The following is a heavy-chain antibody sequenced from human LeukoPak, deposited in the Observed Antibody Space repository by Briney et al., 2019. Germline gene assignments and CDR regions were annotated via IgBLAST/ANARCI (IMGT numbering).Heavy chain of an antibody. CDR1: GFTFSSYA. Sequence: GRSLRPSCAASGFTFSSYAMHWVRQAPGKGLEWVAVISYDGSNKYYADSVKGRFTISRDNSKNTLYLQMNSLRAEDTAVYYCTRGPIWLYYGMDVWGQGTTVIVSS. D-gene: IGHD3-9*01. V-gene: IGHV3-30-3*01. CDR2: ISYDGSNK. J-gene: IGHJ6*02. CDR3: TRGPIWLYYGMDV.